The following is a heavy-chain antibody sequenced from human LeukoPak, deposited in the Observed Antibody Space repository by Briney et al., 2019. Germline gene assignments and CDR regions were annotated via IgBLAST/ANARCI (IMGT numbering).Heavy chain of an antibody. J-gene: IGHJ4*02. Sequence: SETLSLTCTVSGGSISSYYWSWIRQPPGKGLEWIGYIYYSGSTNYNPSLKSRVTISVDTSKNQFSLKLSSVTAADTAVYYCAREGLLLKHFDYWGQGTLVTVSS. CDR1: GGSISSYY. CDR2: IYYSGST. D-gene: IGHD2-15*01. V-gene: IGHV4-59*01. CDR3: AREGLLLKHFDY.